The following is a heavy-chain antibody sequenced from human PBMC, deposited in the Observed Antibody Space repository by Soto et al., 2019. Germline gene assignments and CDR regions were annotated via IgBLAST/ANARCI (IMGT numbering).Heavy chain of an antibody. CDR1: GGSISSYY. V-gene: IGHV4-59*01. J-gene: IGHJ4*02. D-gene: IGHD1-20*01. CDR3: ARGRVTGSPILYFDY. CDR2: IYYSGST. Sequence: SETLSLTCTVSGGSISSYYWSWIRQPPGKGLEWIGYIYYSGSTNYNPSLKSRVTISVDTSKNQFSLKLSSVTAADTAVYYCARGRVTGSPILYFDYWGQGTLVTVS.